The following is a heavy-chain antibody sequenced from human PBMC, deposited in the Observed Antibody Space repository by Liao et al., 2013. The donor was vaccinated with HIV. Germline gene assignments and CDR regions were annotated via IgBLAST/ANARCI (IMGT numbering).Heavy chain of an antibody. V-gene: IGHV4-39*07. Sequence: QVQLQESGPGLVKPSETLSLTCTVSGGSISSSSYYWGWIRQPPGKGLEWIGSIYYSGSTYYNPSLKSRVTISVDTSKNQFSLKLSSVTAADTAVYYCARRPYSNYVHSGSNWFDPWAREPWSPSPQ. J-gene: IGHJ5*02. CDR1: GGSISSSSYY. CDR3: ARRPYSNYVHSGSNWFDP. CDR2: IYYSGST. D-gene: IGHD4-11*01.